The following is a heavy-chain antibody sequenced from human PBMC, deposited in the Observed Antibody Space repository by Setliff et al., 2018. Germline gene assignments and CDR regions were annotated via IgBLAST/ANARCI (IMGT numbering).Heavy chain of an antibody. Sequence: GGSLRLSCAASRITFSSFAMHWVRQAPGKGLEWVGFIRFDGTIKYYADSVKGRFTISRDNSRNTLYLQMNNLKVEDTAIYYCAKDYRRDGYWDIDYWGQGTLVTVSS. D-gene: IGHD3-16*02. CDR2: IRFDGTIK. V-gene: IGHV3-30*02. J-gene: IGHJ4*02. CDR3: AKDYRRDGYWDIDY. CDR1: RITFSSFA.